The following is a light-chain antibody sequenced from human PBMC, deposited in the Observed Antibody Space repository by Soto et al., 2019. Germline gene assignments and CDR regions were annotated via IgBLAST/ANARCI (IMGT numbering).Light chain of an antibody. V-gene: IGLV2-23*02. CDR3: CSYGGSRAV. CDR1: SSDGGSHNL. Sequence: QSALTQPASVSGSPGQAIPISCTGTSSDGGSHNLVSWYQQHPGHAPKLMIYEVSTRPLGVSARFSASKSRNTASLTISGLQAEDEADYYCCSYGGSRAVFGGGTQLTVL. J-gene: IGLJ7*01. CDR2: EVS.